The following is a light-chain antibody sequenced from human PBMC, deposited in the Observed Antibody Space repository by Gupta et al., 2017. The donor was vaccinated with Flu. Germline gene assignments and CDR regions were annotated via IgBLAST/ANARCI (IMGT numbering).Light chain of an antibody. CDR1: HSIYNY. CDR3: KQGYNMPYT. CDR2: VAS. Sequence: GDSMTSTSLVSHSIYNYLNWYHQKPGRAPERLIYVASNLQSGVPSRFSGSGSGTDFTLTISGLLPGDVGTYYCKQGYNMPYTFGGGTKVDIK. V-gene: IGKV1-39*01. J-gene: IGKJ4*01.